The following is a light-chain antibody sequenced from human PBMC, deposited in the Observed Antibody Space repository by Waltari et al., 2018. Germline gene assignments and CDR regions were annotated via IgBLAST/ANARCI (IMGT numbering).Light chain of an antibody. CDR3: QSYDSGLCGWV. V-gene: IGLV1-40*01. CDR1: SSNIGAHYD. CDR2: GTN. Sequence: QSVLTQPPSVSGAPGQRFTISCTESSSNIGAHYDVHWYRQLPGTAPKLLIYGTNKRPSGVPVRFPGSRSGTSASLGISGLQAEDEVDDYCQSYDSGLCGWVFGGETKLTVL. J-gene: IGLJ3*02.